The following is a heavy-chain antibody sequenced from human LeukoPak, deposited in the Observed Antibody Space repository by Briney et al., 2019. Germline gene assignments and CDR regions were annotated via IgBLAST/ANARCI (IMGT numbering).Heavy chain of an antibody. Sequence: SETLSLTCTVSGGSISSGSYYWSWIRQPAGKGLEWIGRIHTSGSTKYSPSLKTRVTISIDTFKNQFSLKLSSVTAAETAVYYCARDFTYDYDTSGNDAFDIWGQGTMVTVSS. D-gene: IGHD3-22*01. CDR2: IHTSGST. CDR1: GGSISSGSYY. CDR3: ARDFTYDYDTSGNDAFDI. V-gene: IGHV4-61*02. J-gene: IGHJ3*02.